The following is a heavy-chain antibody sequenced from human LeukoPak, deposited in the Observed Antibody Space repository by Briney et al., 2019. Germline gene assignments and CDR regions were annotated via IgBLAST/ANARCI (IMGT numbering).Heavy chain of an antibody. CDR2: ISAYNGNT. CDR1: GYTFTSYG. D-gene: IGHD3-10*01. Sequence: ASVKVSCKASGYTFTSYGISWVRQATGQGLEWMGWISAYNGNTNYAQKLQGRVTMTTDTSTSTAYMELRSLRSDDTAVYYCARDSVLMVRGATFFDYWGQGTLVTVSS. J-gene: IGHJ4*02. CDR3: ARDSVLMVRGATFFDY. V-gene: IGHV1-18*01.